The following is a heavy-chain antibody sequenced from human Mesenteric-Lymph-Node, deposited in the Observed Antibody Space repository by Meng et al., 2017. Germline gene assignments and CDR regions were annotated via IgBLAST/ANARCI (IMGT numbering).Heavy chain of an antibody. D-gene: IGHD3-22*01. Sequence: SLRLSCAASGFTFDDYAMHWVRQAPGKGLEWVSGISWNSGSIGYADSVKGRFTISRDNSKNSLYLQMNSLRAEDTALYYCAKGAETYYYDSSGYHTFDYWGQGTLVTVSS. V-gene: IGHV3-9*01. CDR1: GFTFDDYA. CDR3: AKGAETYYYDSSGYHTFDY. J-gene: IGHJ4*02. CDR2: ISWNSGSI.